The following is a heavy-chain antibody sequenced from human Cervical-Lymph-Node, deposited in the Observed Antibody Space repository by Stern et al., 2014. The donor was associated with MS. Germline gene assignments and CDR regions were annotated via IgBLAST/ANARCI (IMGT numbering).Heavy chain of an antibody. Sequence: EVQLVQSGGGLVQPGGSLRLSCGASGFNFDDYAMHWVRPAPGKGLEWGSSINWDSVTIHYADSVKGRFTISRGTAKIFLQMNSLRPDDTAFYYCAKGSSGSYIRGRLGYLESWGQGTLVTVSS. CDR2: INWDSVTI. CDR3: AKGSSGSYIRGRLGYLES. D-gene: IGHD1-26*01. J-gene: IGHJ4*02. CDR1: GFNFDDYA. V-gene: IGHV3-9*01.